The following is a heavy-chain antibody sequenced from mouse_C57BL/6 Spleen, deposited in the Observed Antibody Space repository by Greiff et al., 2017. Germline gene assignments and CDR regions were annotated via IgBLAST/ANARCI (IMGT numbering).Heavy chain of an antibody. CDR2: IDPANGNT. Sequence: EVQLQQSVAELVRPGASVKLSCTASGFNIKNTYMHWVKQRPEQGLEWIGRIDPANGNTKYAPKFQGTATITADTSSNTAYLQLSILTSEVTAMSYCVASTMVTTNFDYWGQGTTLTVSS. D-gene: IGHD2-2*01. CDR1: GFNIKNTY. V-gene: IGHV14-3*01. J-gene: IGHJ2*01. CDR3: VASTMVTTNFDY.